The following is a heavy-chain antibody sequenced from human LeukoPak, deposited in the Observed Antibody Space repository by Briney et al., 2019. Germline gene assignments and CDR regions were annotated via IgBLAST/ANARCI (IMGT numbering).Heavy chain of an antibody. Sequence: GASVKVSCKASGYTFTASYIHRVRQAPGQGLEWMGWINPKSGGTNFAQKFQGRVTMTTDTSISTGYMELTSLRSDDTAVYYCARRVTADSGYEFWGQGTLVTVSS. CDR3: ARRVTADSGYEF. CDR1: GYTFTASY. CDR2: INPKSGGT. D-gene: IGHD2-15*01. V-gene: IGHV1-2*02. J-gene: IGHJ4*02.